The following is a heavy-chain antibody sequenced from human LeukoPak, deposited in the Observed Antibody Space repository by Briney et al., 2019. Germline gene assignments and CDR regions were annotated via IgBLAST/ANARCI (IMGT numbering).Heavy chain of an antibody. J-gene: IGHJ4*02. Sequence: SVKVSCKASGGTFSSYAISWVRQAPGQGLEWMGGIIPIFGTANYAQKFQGRVTITADESTSTAYMELSSLRSEDTAVYYCARVLAGTPGADYWGQGTLVTVSS. CDR2: IIPIFGTA. CDR3: ARVLAGTPGADY. V-gene: IGHV1-69*01. D-gene: IGHD1-1*01. CDR1: GGTFSSYA.